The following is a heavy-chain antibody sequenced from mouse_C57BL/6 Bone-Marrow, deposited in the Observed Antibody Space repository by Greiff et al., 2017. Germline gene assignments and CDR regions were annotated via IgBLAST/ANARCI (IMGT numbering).Heavy chain of an antibody. Sequence: EVMLVESGGDLVKPGGSLKLSCAASGFTFSSYGMSWVRQTPDKRLEWVATISSGGSYTYYPDSVKGRFTISRDNAKNTLYRQMSSLKSEDTAMYYCARHDYWGQGTTLTVSS. V-gene: IGHV5-6*01. CDR1: GFTFSSYG. CDR2: ISSGGSYT. CDR3: ARHDY. J-gene: IGHJ2*01.